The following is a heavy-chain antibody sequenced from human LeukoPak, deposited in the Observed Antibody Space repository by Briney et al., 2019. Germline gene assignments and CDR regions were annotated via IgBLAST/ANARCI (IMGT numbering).Heavy chain of an antibody. Sequence: PSETLSLTCAASGVSFNDYYWSWVRQTPGKGLEWIGEINHSDYTNYSPSLMSRVTLSLDTSRKQFSLNLRSLTVADTGIYYCTRMTTGHDYWGQGALVTVCS. CDR3: TRMTTGHDY. V-gene: IGHV4-34*01. CDR2: INHSDYT. CDR1: GVSFNDYY. J-gene: IGHJ4*02. D-gene: IGHD4-17*01.